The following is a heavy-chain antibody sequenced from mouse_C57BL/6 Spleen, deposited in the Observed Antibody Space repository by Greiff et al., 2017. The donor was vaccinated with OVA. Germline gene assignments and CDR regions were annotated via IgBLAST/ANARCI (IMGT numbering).Heavy chain of an antibody. J-gene: IGHJ2*01. D-gene: IGHD3-2*01. CDR2: IYPGDGDT. CDR1: GYAFSSYW. CDR3: ARTLTGGYFDY. V-gene: IGHV1-80*01. Sequence: QVQLQQSGAELVKPGASVKISCKASGYAFSSYWMNWVKQRPGKGLEWIGQIYPGDGDTNYNGKFKGKATLTADKSSSTAYMQLSSLTSEDSAVYFCARTLTGGYFDYWGQGTTLTVSS.